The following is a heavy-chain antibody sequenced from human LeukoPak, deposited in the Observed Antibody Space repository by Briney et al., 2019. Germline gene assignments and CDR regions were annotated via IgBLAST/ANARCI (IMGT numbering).Heavy chain of an antibody. J-gene: IGHJ4*02. CDR2: ISSSGSST. Sequence: GGSLRLSCATSGFTFSNYEMSWVRQTPGKGLEWVSYISSSGSSTYYADSVKGRFTISRDNAKSSLCLQMDSLRAGDTAVYYCAREEGSQLDYWGRGTLVTVSS. CDR3: AREEGSQLDY. V-gene: IGHV3-48*03. D-gene: IGHD1-26*01. CDR1: GFTFSNYE.